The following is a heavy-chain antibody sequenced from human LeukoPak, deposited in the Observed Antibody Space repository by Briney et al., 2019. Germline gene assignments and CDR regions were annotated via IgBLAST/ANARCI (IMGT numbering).Heavy chain of an antibody. J-gene: IGHJ6*03. CDR1: GHTFTGYY. V-gene: IGHV1-2*02. D-gene: IGHD3-3*01. CDR2: INPNSGGT. Sequence: ASVKVSCKASGHTFTGYYMHWVRQAPGQGLEWMGWINPNSGGTNYAQKFQGRVTMTRDTSISTAYMELSRLRSDDTAVYYCARGFFYYYYMDVWGKGTTVTISS. CDR3: ARGFFYYYYMDV.